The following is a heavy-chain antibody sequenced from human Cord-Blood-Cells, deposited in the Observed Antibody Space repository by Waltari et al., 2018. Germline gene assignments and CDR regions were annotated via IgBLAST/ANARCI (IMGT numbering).Heavy chain of an antibody. CDR2: INPRGGSK. CDR1: GYTFTSYY. V-gene: IGHV1-46*01. D-gene: IGHD7-27*01. J-gene: IGHJ2*01. CDR3: ASGSQEINWGSSGYFDL. Sequence: QVQLVQSGAEVKKPGASVKVSCKASGYTFTSYYMHWVRQAPGQGLEWMGIINPRGGSKSYAQKFQGRGTMTRDTSTSTVYMELSSLRSEDTAVYYCASGSQEINWGSSGYFDLWGRGTLVTVSS.